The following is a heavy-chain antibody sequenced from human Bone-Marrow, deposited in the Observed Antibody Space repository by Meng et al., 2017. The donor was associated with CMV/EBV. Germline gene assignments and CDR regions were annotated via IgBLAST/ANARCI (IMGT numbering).Heavy chain of an antibody. J-gene: IGHJ4*02. CDR1: GYRLSIYW. CDR3: ARLRGYSNSPEY. Sequence: CKGSGYRLSIYWIAWVRQMPGKGLEWMGIIYPGDSDIRYRPSFQGQVTISADKSISTAYLQWSSLKASDTAMYYCARLRGYSNSPEYWGQGTLVTVSS. D-gene: IGHD4-11*01. V-gene: IGHV5-51*01. CDR2: IYPGDSDI.